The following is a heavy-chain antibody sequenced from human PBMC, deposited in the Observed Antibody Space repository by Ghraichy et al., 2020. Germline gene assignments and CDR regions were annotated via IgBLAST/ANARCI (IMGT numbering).Heavy chain of an antibody. CDR2: INHSGST. V-gene: IGHV4-34*01. D-gene: IGHD6-13*01. CDR3: ARQASSAWGYYNKYYFDS. J-gene: IGHJ4*02. Sequence: SETLSLTCAVSGGPFTDYFWNWIRQPPGKGLEWIGVINHSGSTTYNPSLASRVTILVNRSKNEFSLNLKSVTAADTAVYYCARQASSAWGYYNKYYFDSLGQGTLVTVSS. CDR1: GGPFTDYF.